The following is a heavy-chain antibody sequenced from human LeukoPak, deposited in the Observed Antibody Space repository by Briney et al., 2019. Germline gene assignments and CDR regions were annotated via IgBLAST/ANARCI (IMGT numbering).Heavy chain of an antibody. CDR3: ARGPGLRYYYYGMDV. D-gene: IGHD6-19*01. J-gene: IGHJ6*02. CDR1: GFIFSNYG. CDR2: IWYDGSNK. Sequence: GRSLRVSCAASGFIFSNYGMHWVRQAPGKGLEWVAVIWYDGSNKYYADPVKGRFTISRDNSKNTLYLQMNSLRAEDTAVYYCARGPGLRYYYYGMDVWGQGTTVTVSS. V-gene: IGHV3-33*01.